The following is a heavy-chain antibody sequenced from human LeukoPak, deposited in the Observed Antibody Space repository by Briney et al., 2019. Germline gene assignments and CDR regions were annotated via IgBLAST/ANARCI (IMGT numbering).Heavy chain of an antibody. CDR2: VYTSGSP. Sequence: SETLSLTCTVSSGSINSYYWTWIRQPAGKGLEWLGRVYTSGSPNYNPSLKGRVTMSLDTSKNQFSLKLRSVTAADTAVYYCARHRVVPAAAFFQHWGQGTLVTVSS. V-gene: IGHV4-4*07. J-gene: IGHJ1*01. D-gene: IGHD2-2*01. CDR1: SGSINSYY. CDR3: ARHRVVPAAAFFQH.